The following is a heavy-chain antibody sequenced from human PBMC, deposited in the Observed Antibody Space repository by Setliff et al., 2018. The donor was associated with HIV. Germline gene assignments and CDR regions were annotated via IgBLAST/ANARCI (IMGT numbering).Heavy chain of an antibody. CDR3: ARHPIHTYGYGAFDF. V-gene: IGHV5-51*01. D-gene: IGHD5-18*01. CDR1: GYSFSRYW. J-gene: IGHJ4*02. Sequence: PGESLKISCEGSGYSFSRYWIGWVRQMPGKGLEWMGVIYPGDSSSKYSPSFQGQVTISADTSISTAYLLWNSLKASDTAIYYCARHPIHTYGYGAFDFWGRGTLVTVSS. CDR2: IYPGDSSS.